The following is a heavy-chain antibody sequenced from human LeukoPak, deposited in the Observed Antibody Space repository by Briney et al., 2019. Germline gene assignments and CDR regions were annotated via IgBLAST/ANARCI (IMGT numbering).Heavy chain of an antibody. CDR1: GGSFSGYY. J-gene: IGHJ5*02. CDR2: SNHSGST. CDR3: ARGTFWSGYAAFDP. D-gene: IGHD3-3*01. Sequence: PSETLSLTCAVYGGSFSGYYWSWIRQPPGKGLEWIGESNHSGSTNYNPSLKSRVTISVDTSKNQFSLKLSSVTAADTAVYYCARGTFWSGYAAFDPWGQGTRVTVSS. V-gene: IGHV4-34*01.